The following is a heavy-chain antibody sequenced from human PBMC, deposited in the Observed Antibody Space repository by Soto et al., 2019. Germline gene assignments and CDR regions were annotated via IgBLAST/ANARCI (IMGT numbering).Heavy chain of an antibody. J-gene: IGHJ5*02. D-gene: IGHD3-9*01. V-gene: IGHV1-69*01. Sequence: QVQLVQSGAEVKKPGSSVKVSCKASGGTFSSYAISWVRQAPGQGLEWMGGIIPIFGTANYAQKFQGRVTINADESTSTAYMELRSLRSEDTAVYYCARAPDIWTGYYTSWFDPWGQGTLVTVSS. CDR1: GGTFSSYA. CDR3: ARAPDIWTGYYTSWFDP. CDR2: IIPIFGTA.